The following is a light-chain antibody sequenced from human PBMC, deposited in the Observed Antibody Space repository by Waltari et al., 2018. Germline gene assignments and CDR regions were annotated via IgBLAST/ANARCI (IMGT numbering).Light chain of an antibody. CDR1: NIGSRS. CDR3: QVWDNSADQGV. CDR2: DDK. J-gene: IGLJ3*02. V-gene: IGLV3-21*02. Sequence: YVLTQSPSVSVAPGQTARITCGGNNIGSRSVHWYLQRPGQAPVLVVYDDKDRPSGIPERISGSNSCNTATLTISRVEAGDEADYYCQVWDNSADQGVFGGGTKLAVL.